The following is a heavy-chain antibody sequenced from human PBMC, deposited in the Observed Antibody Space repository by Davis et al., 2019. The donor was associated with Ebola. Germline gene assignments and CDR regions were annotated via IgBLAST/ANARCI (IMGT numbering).Heavy chain of an antibody. V-gene: IGHV3-23*01. Sequence: GESLKISCAASGFTFSSYAMSWVRQAPGKGLEWVSAISGSGGSTYYADSVKGRFTISRDNAKNSLYLQMNSLRAEDTAVYYCAREAPIAAAGDYWGQGTLVTVSS. CDR2: ISGSGGST. CDR1: GFTFSSYA. D-gene: IGHD6-13*01. CDR3: AREAPIAAAGDY. J-gene: IGHJ4*02.